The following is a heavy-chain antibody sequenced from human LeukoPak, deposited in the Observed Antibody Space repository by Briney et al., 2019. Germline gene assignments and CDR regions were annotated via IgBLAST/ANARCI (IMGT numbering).Heavy chain of an antibody. Sequence: GESLKISCKGSGYSFTSYWIGWVRQMPGKGLGWMGIIYPGDSDTRYSPSFQGQVTISADKSISTAYLQWSSLKASDTAMYYCARWAGPPLRFGELSPYNWFDPWGQGTLVTVSS. CDR1: GYSFTSYW. CDR2: IYPGDSDT. J-gene: IGHJ5*02. V-gene: IGHV5-51*01. D-gene: IGHD3-10*01. CDR3: ARWAGPPLRFGELSPYNWFDP.